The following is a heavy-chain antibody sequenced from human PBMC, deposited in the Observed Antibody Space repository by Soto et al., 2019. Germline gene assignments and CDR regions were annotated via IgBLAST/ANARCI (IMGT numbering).Heavy chain of an antibody. D-gene: IGHD3-10*01. J-gene: IGHJ5*02. CDR3: ASLKYYYGSGSYFNWFDP. Sequence: GASVKVSCKASGVTFSSYAISWVRQAPGQGLEWMGGIIPIFGTANYAQKFQGRVTITADESTSTAYMELSSLRSEDTAVYYCASLKYYYGSGSYFNWFDPWGQGTLVTVSS. CDR1: GVTFSSYA. V-gene: IGHV1-69*13. CDR2: IIPIFGTA.